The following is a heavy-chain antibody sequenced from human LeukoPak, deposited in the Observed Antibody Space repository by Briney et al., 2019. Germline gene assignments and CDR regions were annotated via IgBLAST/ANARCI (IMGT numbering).Heavy chain of an antibody. V-gene: IGHV1-18*01. D-gene: IGHD1-26*01. CDR2: ISAYNGNT. CDR1: GYTFTIYG. Sequence: ASVKVSFKASGYTFTIYGISWVRQAPGQGLEWMGWISAYNGNTNYAQKLQGRVTMTTDTSTSTAYMELRSLRSDDTAVYYCARDSGSYRYYYYYMDVWGKGTTVTVSS. CDR3: ARDSGSYRYYYYYMDV. J-gene: IGHJ6*03.